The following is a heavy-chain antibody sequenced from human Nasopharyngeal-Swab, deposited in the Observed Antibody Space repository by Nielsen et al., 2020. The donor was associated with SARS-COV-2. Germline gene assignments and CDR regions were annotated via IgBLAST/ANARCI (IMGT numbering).Heavy chain of an antibody. D-gene: IGHD3-10*01. V-gene: IGHV4-59*01. CDR3: ARGKRLLWFGESDLFDI. J-gene: IGHJ3*02. Sequence: SETLSLTCTVSSGSISSYYWNWIRQPPGKGLEWIGYIYYSGSTNYNPSLKSRVTISVDTSKNQFSLKLSSVTAADTAVYYCARGKRLLWFGESDLFDIWGQGTMVNVSS. CDR2: IYYSGST. CDR1: SGSISSYY.